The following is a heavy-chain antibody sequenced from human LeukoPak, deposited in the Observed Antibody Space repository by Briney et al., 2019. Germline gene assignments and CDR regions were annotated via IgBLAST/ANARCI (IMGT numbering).Heavy chain of an antibody. CDR3: PRDPQSNYYYGMDV. CDR1: GFTFSSYG. CDR2: ISGSGGST. Sequence: QPGGSLRLSCAASGFTFSSYGMSWVRQAPGKGREWGTSISGSGGSTYYADSVKGRFTISRDNAKTSLFVQMHLLRAQDTAVYYCPRDPQSNYYYGMDVWGQGTTVTVSS. D-gene: IGHD6-6*01. J-gene: IGHJ6*02. V-gene: IGHV3-23*01.